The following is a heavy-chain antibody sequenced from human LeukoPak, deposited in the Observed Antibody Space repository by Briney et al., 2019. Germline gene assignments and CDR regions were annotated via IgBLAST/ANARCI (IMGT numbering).Heavy chain of an antibody. J-gene: IGHJ4*02. V-gene: IGHV1-24*01. CDR2: FDPEDGET. Sequence: ASVKVSCKVSGYTLTELSMHWVRQAPGKGLEWMGGFDPEDGETIYAQKFQGRVTMTEDTSTDTAYMELSSLRSEDTAVYYCATEKAGGARPNSGYYFDYWGQGTLVTVSS. CDR3: ATEKAGGARPNSGYYFDY. CDR1: GYTLTELS. D-gene: IGHD6-6*01.